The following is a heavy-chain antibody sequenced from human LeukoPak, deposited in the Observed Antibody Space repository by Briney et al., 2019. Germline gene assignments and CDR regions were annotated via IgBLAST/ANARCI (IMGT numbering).Heavy chain of an antibody. CDR3: ARGDPGYDAFDI. CDR2: IYYSGST. CDR1: GGSISSSSYY. D-gene: IGHD3-9*01. Sequence: PETLSLTCTVSGGSISSSSYYWGWIRQPPGKGLEWIGSIYYSGSTYYNPSLKSRVTISVDTSKNQFSLKLSSVTAADTAVYYCARGDPGYDAFDIWGQGTMVTVSS. J-gene: IGHJ3*02. V-gene: IGHV4-39*07.